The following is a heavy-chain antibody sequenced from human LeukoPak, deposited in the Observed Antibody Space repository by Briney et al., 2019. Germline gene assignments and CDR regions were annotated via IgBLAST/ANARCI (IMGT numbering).Heavy chain of an antibody. CDR2: INHSGST. CDR3: ARGSLKAVVAATGYRYWFDP. V-gene: IGHV4-34*01. CDR1: GGSFSGYY. J-gene: IGHJ5*02. Sequence: SETLSLTCAVYGGSFSGYYWSWIRQPPGKGLEWIGEINHSGSTNYNPSLKSRVTISVDTSKNQFSLKLSSVTAADTAVHYCARGSLKAVVAATGYRYWFDPWGQGTLVTVSS. D-gene: IGHD2-15*01.